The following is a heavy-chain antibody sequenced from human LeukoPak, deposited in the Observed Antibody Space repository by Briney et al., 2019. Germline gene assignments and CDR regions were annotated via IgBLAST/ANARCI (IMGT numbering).Heavy chain of an antibody. V-gene: IGHV4-39*01. Sequence: SETLSLTCTVSGGSISSGDYYWGWIRQPPGKGLEWIGSIYYSGSTYYNPSLKSRVTISVDTSKNQFSLKLSSVTAADTAVYYCSGRAFYYYYMDVWGKGTTVTVSS. J-gene: IGHJ6*03. CDR1: GGSISSGDYY. CDR3: SGRAFYYYYMDV. D-gene: IGHD5-12*01. CDR2: IYYSGST.